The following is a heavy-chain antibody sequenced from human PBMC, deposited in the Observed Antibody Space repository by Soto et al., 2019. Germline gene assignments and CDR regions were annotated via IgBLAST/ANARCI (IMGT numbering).Heavy chain of an antibody. CDR1: GCTFSSYA. V-gene: IGHV1-69*13. D-gene: IGHD5-18*01. CDR3: ARVVGYSSGPFDY. CDR2: IIPIFGTA. J-gene: IGHJ4*02. Sequence: SVKGSCKASGCTFSSYAISWVRQAPGQGLEWMGGIIPIFGTANYAQKFQGRVTITADESTSTAYMELSSLRSEDTAVYYCARVVGYSSGPFDYWGQGTLVTVSS.